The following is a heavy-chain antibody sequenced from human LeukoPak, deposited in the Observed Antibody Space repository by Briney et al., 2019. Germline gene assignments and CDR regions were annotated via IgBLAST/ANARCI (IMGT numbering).Heavy chain of an antibody. CDR1: GGSFSGYH. CDR2: INRSGST. D-gene: IGHD6-19*01. CDR3: TPYTTGNFGFDY. V-gene: IGHV4-34*01. Sequence: PSETLSLTCAVYGGSFSGYHWSWIRQPPGKGLECIGEINRSGSTKYNPSLKSRVTLSLDTSKNQFFLKLSSVASADTAVYYCTPYTTGNFGFDYWGQGTLVTVSS. J-gene: IGHJ4*02.